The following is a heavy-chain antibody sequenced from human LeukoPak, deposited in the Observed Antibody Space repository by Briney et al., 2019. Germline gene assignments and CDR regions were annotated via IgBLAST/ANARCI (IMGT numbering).Heavy chain of an antibody. Sequence: PGGSLRLSCAASGFTFSSYAMSWVRQAPGKGLEWVSAISGSGGSTYYADSVKGRFTISRDNSKNTLCLQMNSLRAEDTAVYYCAKDPWGGDYDFLAWFDPWGQGALVTVSS. CDR1: GFTFSSYA. CDR2: ISGSGGST. V-gene: IGHV3-23*01. J-gene: IGHJ5*02. CDR3: AKDPWGGDYDFLAWFDP. D-gene: IGHD3-3*01.